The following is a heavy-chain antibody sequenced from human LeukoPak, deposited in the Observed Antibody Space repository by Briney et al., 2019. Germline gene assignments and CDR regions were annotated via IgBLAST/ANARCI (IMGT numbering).Heavy chain of an antibody. CDR2: IYANGSR. CDR3: ARRRWNSSGWA. Sequence: SETLSLTCTVSGGSISIYSWNWIRQPAGKGLEWIGHIYANGSRNYNPSLKSRVTISVDTSKNQFSLKLSSVTAADTAVYYCARRRWNSSGWAWGQGTLVTVSS. V-gene: IGHV4-4*07. D-gene: IGHD6-19*01. CDR1: GGSISIYS. J-gene: IGHJ5*02.